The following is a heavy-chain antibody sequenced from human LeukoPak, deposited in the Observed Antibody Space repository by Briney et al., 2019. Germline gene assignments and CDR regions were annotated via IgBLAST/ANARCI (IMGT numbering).Heavy chain of an antibody. Sequence: GGSLRLSCAASGFTFSSSWMSWVRQAPGKGLEWVANIKQDGSEKYYVDSVKGRFTISRDNAKSSLYLQMNSLRAEDTAVYYCARDLFDDWGQGTLVTVSS. CDR1: GFTFSSSW. J-gene: IGHJ4*02. CDR2: IKQDGSEK. CDR3: ARDLFDD. V-gene: IGHV3-7*01.